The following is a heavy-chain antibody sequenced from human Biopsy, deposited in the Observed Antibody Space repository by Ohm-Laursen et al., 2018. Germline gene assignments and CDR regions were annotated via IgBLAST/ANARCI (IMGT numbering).Heavy chain of an antibody. CDR1: AYTLTDYY. J-gene: IGHJ6*02. Sequence: ASVKVSCKASAYTLTDYYLHWVRQAPGQGLEWMGVISPSGATTSFSQKFQGRITMTRGTSTGTVYMDLNSLGSEDTAVYYCARAGVGSDGTDSYYYGMDVWGPGTTVTVSS. CDR2: ISPSGATT. D-gene: IGHD5-24*01. CDR3: ARAGVGSDGTDSYYYGMDV. V-gene: IGHV1-46*01.